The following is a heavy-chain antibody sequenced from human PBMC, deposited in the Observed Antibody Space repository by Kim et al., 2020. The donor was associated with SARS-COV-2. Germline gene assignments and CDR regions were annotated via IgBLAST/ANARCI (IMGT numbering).Heavy chain of an antibody. V-gene: IGHV3-21*01. D-gene: IGHD2-2*01. CDR1: GFTFSSYS. J-gene: IGHJ4*02. CDR3: AREEVRGSCYAFDY. Sequence: GGSLRLSCAASGFTFSSYSMNWVRQAPGKGLEWVSSISSSSSYIYYADSVKGRFTISRDNAKNSLYLQMNSLRAEDTAVYYCAREEVRGSCYAFDYWGQGTLVTVSS. CDR2: ISSSSSYI.